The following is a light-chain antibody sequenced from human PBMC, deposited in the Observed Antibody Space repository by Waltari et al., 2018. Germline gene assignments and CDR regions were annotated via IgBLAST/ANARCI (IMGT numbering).Light chain of an antibody. J-gene: IGLJ3*02. CDR1: RGPSSYA. CDR2: LNSDGSH. V-gene: IGLV4-69*01. CDR3: QTWGTGIGV. Sequence: QLVLTQSPSASASLGASVRLTCTLSRGPSSYAIAWHPQQPEKGPRYLMKLNSDGSHSKGDGIPDRFSGSSSGAERYLTISSLQSEDEADYYCQTWGTGIGVFGGGTKLTVL.